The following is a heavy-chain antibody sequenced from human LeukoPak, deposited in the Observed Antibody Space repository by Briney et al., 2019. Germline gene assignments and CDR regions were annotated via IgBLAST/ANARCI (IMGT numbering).Heavy chain of an antibody. J-gene: IGHJ6*02. CDR3: ARGRNYYGSGSYPPYGMDV. CDR1: GGSISVYY. D-gene: IGHD3-10*01. CDR2: IYTSGGT. V-gene: IGHV4-4*07. Sequence: PSETLSLTCTVSGGSISVYYWNWIRQPAGKGLEWIGRIYTSGGTNYNPSLKSRVTMSVDTSKNQFSLKLSAVTAADTAMYYCARGRNYYGSGSYPPYGMDVWGQGTTVTVSS.